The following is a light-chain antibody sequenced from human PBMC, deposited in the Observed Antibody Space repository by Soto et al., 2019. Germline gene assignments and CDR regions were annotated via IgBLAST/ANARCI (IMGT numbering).Light chain of an antibody. Sequence: AVTQSAGHLCLSLGDGATLSCMASQSLXSSFLAWYQQNPGQSPRLPFXGESRXAXXLTDRFSGSGAGTDFPLTIIRLEPEDFAVYYCQHYGSARTWTFGQVTKADIK. CDR2: GES. CDR3: QHYGSARTWT. J-gene: IGKJ1*01. CDR1: QSLXSSF. V-gene: IGKV3-20*01.